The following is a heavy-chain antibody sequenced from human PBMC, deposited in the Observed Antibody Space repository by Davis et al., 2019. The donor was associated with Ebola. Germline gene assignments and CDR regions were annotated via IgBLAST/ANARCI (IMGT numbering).Heavy chain of an antibody. V-gene: IGHV3-30*02. CDR3: AKSGLKDFWHFDY. D-gene: IGHD3-3*01. CDR2: IRYDGGIT. CDR1: GFTFNIWG. J-gene: IGHJ4*02. Sequence: GESLKISCAASGFTFNIWGMHWVRQVPGKGLEWVAFIRYDGGITFYGGSVKGRFTISRDNSKNTLYVQMRSLTVEDTAVYYCAKSGLKDFWHFDYWGQGALVIVSS.